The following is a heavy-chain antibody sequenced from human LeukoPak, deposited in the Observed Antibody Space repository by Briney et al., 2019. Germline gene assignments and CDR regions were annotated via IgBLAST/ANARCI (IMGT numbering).Heavy chain of an antibody. V-gene: IGHV6-1*01. Sequence: SQTLSLTCAISGDSVSSNSAAWNWIRQSPSRGLEWLGRTYCRSKWYNDYAVSVKSRITINPDTSKNQFSLQLNSVTPEDTAVYYCARDWGLGEKARPAYYFDYWGQGTLVTVSS. D-gene: IGHD3-10*01. J-gene: IGHJ4*02. CDR3: ARDWGLGEKARPAYYFDY. CDR1: GDSVSSNSAA. CDR2: TYCRSKWYN.